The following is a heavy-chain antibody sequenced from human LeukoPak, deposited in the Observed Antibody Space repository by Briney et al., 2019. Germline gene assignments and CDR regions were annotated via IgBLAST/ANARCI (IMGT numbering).Heavy chain of an antibody. J-gene: IGHJ4*02. V-gene: IGHV1-2*02. Sequence: ASVKVSCKASGYTFTGYYMHWVRQAPGQGLEWMGWINPNSGGTNYAQKFQGRVTMTRDTSISTAYMELSRLRSDDTAVYYCAVSYGSGSYSFDYWGQGTLVTVSS. CDR3: AVSYGSGSYSFDY. CDR2: INPNSGGT. CDR1: GYTFTGYY. D-gene: IGHD3-10*01.